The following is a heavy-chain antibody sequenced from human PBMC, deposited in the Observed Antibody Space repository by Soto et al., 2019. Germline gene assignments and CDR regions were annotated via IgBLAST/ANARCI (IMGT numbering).Heavy chain of an antibody. D-gene: IGHD2-15*01. CDR3: ARSFAWIGAYWYFDL. J-gene: IGHJ2*01. CDR1: GGSISSDY. Sequence: QVQLQESGPGLVKPSETLSLSCTVSGGSISSDYWTWIRQPPGKGLEWIGYIYYNGSTNYNPTLKTRVTVSIDTSKNHCSLKLSSVTAADTAVYYCARSFAWIGAYWYFDLWGRGTLVTVSA. CDR2: IYYNGST. V-gene: IGHV4-59*01.